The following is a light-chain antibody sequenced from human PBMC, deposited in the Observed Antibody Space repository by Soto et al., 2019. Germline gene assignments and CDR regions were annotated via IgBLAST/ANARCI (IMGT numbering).Light chain of an antibody. CDR2: DVS. CDR1: SGDIGDYNY. J-gene: IGLJ1*01. CDR3: SSYLMIGTLI. V-gene: IGLV2-14*01. Sequence: QSALTQPASVSGSPGQSITISCIGTSGDIGDYNYVSWYQQHPGKVPKVIIYDVSNRPSGVSYRFSGTKSGNTASLTVSGLPAEDEADYYCSSYLMIGTLIIGAGTKLTVL.